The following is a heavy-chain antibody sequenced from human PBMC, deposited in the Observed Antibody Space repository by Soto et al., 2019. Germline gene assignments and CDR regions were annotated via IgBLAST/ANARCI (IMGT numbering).Heavy chain of an antibody. J-gene: IGHJ6*02. D-gene: IGHD4-4*01. Sequence: KLRETLSLTCAVSGGSIDSSSHYWGWIRQSPGKGLEWIGSIYYRGATYYNPSLKSRVTISVDTPNNQFSLKLSLVTAADSAVYYSERVEATLSTVWMDVGGQGTTVTVSS. CDR2: IYYRGAT. CDR1: GGSIDSSSHY. V-gene: IGHV4-39*01. CDR3: ERVEATLSTVWMDV.